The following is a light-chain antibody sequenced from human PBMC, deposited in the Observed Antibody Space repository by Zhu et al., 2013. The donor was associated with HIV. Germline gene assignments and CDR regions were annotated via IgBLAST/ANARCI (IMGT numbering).Light chain of an antibody. CDR1: QGISSY. Sequence: DFQLTQSPSFLSASVGDRVTITCWASQGISSYLAWYQQKPGKAPKLLIYDASTLQSAVPSRFSGSGSGTEFTLTISSLQPEDSATYYCQQLNDYPLTFGGGTKVEI. V-gene: IGKV1-9*01. CDR2: DAS. J-gene: IGKJ4*01. CDR3: QQLNDYPLT.